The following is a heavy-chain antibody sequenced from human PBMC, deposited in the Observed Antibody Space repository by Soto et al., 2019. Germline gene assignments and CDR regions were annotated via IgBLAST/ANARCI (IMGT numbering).Heavy chain of an antibody. CDR2: IYQSGTT. CDR3: AKDGERYCSSSSCPIDS. D-gene: IGHD2-2*01. Sequence: SETLSLTCTVSGGSIGRNFWSWIRQSPGKGLEWVGYIYQSGTTNYNPSLKGRVTMSVDTSTNQLFLILTSVTAADTAVYYCAKDGERYCSSSSCPIDSWGQGTLVTVSS. J-gene: IGHJ4*02. V-gene: IGHV4-59*01. CDR1: GGSIGRNF.